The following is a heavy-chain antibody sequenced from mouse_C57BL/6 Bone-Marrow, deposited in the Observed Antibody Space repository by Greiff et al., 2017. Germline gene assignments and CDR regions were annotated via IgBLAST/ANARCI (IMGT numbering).Heavy chain of an antibody. CDR2: IDPENGDT. D-gene: IGHD2-14*01. Sequence: VQLQQSGAELVRPGASVKLSCTASGFNIKDDYMHWVKQRPEQGLEWIGWIDPENGDTEYASKFQGKATITEDTSSNTAYLQLSSLTSEDTAVYYCTLGNFDYWGQGTTLTVSS. CDR1: GFNIKDDY. V-gene: IGHV14-4*01. J-gene: IGHJ2*01. CDR3: TLGNFDY.